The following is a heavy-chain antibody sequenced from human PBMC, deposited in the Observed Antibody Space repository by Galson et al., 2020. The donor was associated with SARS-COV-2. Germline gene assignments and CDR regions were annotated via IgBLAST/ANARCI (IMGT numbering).Heavy chain of an antibody. CDR2: ISGSGTNI. CDR3: ASPYLAAASFFGSFDI. J-gene: IGHJ3*02. Sequence: GGSLRLSCAGSGFTFSNEMNWVRQAPGKGLEWVSYISGSGTNIYYADSVKGRFTISRDNARSSLYLQMTSLRAEDTAVYYCASPYLAAASFFGSFDIWGLGTMVTVSS. CDR1: GFTFSNE. V-gene: IGHV3-48*03. D-gene: IGHD2-15*01.